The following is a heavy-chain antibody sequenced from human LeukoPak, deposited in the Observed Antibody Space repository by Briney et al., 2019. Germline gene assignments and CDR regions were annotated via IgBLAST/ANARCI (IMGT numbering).Heavy chain of an antibody. V-gene: IGHV4-34*01. CDR3: AIATEGWFDP. CDR1: GGSFSGYY. CDR2: INHSGST. D-gene: IGHD4-11*01. J-gene: IGHJ5*02. Sequence: PSETLSLTCAVYGGSFSGYYWSWIRQPPGKGLEWIGEINHSGSTNYNPSLKSQVTISVDTSKNQFSLKLSSVTAADTAVYYCAIATEGWFDPWGQGTLVTVSS.